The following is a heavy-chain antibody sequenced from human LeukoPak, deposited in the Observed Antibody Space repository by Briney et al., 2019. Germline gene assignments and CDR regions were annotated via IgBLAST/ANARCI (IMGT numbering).Heavy chain of an antibody. CDR2: ISSSGSTI. V-gene: IGHV3-11*04. CDR1: GFTFSDYY. D-gene: IGHD5-12*01. CDR3: ASPYSGYDLVFDY. Sequence: GGSLRLSCAASGFTFSDYYMSWIRQAPGKGLEWVSYISSSGSTIYYADSVKGRFTISRDNAKNSLYLQMNSLRAEDTAVYYCASPYSGYDLVFDYWGQGTLVTASS. J-gene: IGHJ4*02.